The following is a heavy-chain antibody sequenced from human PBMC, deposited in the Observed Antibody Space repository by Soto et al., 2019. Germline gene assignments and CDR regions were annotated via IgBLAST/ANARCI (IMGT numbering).Heavy chain of an antibody. D-gene: IGHD3-3*01. CDR1: GFTFSSYA. V-gene: IGHV3-23*01. Sequence: GGSLRLSCAASGFTFSSYAMSWVRQAPGKGLEWVSAISGSGGSTYYADSVKGRFTISRDNSKNTRYLQMNSLRAEDTAVYYCAKALGGLGFLEWLANFDYWGQGTLVTVSS. J-gene: IGHJ4*02. CDR3: AKALGGLGFLEWLANFDY. CDR2: ISGSGGST.